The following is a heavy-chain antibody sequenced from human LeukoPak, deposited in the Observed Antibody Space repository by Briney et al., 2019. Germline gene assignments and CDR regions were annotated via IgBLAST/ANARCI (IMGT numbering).Heavy chain of an antibody. CDR2: IKTDGSIT. V-gene: IGHV3-74*01. CDR1: GFSFSVYW. D-gene: IGHD3-10*01. CDR3: ARAKPKNMVRGLIMRRESRYYFDY. J-gene: IGHJ4*02. Sequence: GGSLRLSCAASGFSFSVYWMHWVRQAPGKGPVWVSRIKTDGSITDYADSVKGRFTISRDNSKSTLYIQMNSLRAEDTAVYYCARAKPKNMVRGLIMRRESRYYFDYWGQGTLVTVSS.